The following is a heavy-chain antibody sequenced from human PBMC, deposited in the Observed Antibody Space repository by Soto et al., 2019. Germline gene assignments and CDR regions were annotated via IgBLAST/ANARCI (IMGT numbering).Heavy chain of an antibody. J-gene: IGHJ4*02. CDR3: ATSYGSGSRAFDY. Sequence: QVQLVQSGAEVKKPGSSVKVSCKASGGTFNFYTINWVRQAPGQRLEWMGRIIPMADMSNYAQRFQGRVTITVDRSTTTAYMVLSSLRSDDTAVYYCATSYGSGSRAFDYWGQGTLVTVSS. CDR2: IIPMADMS. D-gene: IGHD3-10*01. CDR1: GGTFNFYT. V-gene: IGHV1-69*02.